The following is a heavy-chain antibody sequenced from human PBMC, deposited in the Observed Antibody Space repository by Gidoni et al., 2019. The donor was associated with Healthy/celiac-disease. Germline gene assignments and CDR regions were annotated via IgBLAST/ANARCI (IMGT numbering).Heavy chain of an antibody. Sequence: QVQLVESGGGVVQPGRSLRLSCAASGFTFSSDGMHWVRQAPGKGLEWVAVISYDGNYKYYPDSVKGRFTISRDNSKNTLYLLMNSLRAEDTAVYYCAKDEGSSSIIGYYYGMDVWGQGTTVTVSS. D-gene: IGHD2-2*01. CDR3: AKDEGSSSIIGYYYGMDV. J-gene: IGHJ6*02. CDR1: GFTFSSDG. V-gene: IGHV3-30*18. CDR2: ISYDGNYK.